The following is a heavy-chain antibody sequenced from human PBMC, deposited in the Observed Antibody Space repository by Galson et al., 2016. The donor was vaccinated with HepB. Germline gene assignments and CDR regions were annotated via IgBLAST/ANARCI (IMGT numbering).Heavy chain of an antibody. J-gene: IGHJ4*03. CDR2: ISDRGSYT. Sequence: SLRLSCAASGFTFSGYYMSWIRQAPGKGLEWVSYISDRGSYTNYADSVKGRFTISRDNAKNSLYLQMNSLRAEDTAVYYCARDSPLAHGPSFYWGQGTMVTVSS. CDR1: GFTFSGYY. CDR3: ARDSPLAHGPSFY. V-gene: IGHV3-11*05. D-gene: IGHD4-17*01.